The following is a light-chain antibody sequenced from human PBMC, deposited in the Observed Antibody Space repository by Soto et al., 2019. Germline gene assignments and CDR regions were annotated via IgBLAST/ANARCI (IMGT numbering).Light chain of an antibody. CDR3: QQYHKWPLT. J-gene: IGKJ4*01. V-gene: IGKV3-15*01. CDR1: QSVATN. Sequence: EIVMTQFPATLSVSPGERAALSCRASQSVATNLVWYQQKPGQAPRLLMYGAPTRATGMPATFSGSGSGTEFILPISSLQSEDFAVYYCQQYHKWPLTFGGGTKVDIK. CDR2: GAP.